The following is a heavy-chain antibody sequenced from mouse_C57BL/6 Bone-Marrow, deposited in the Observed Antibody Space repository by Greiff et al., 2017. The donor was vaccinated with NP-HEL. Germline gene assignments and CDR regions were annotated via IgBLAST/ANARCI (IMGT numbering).Heavy chain of an antibody. Sequence: VHLVESGPGLVAPSQSLSITCTVSGFSLTSYAISWVRQPPGKGLEWLGVIWTGGGTNYNSALKSRLSISKDNSKSQVFLKMNSLQTDDTARYYCARNRDYAKAYYFDYWGQGTTLTVSS. CDR2: IWTGGGT. CDR1: GFSLTSYA. J-gene: IGHJ2*01. CDR3: ARNRDYAKAYYFDY. V-gene: IGHV2-9-1*01. D-gene: IGHD2-4*01.